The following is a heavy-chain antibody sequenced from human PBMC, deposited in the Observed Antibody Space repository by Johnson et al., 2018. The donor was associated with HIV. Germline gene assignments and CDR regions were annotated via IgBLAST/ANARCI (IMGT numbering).Heavy chain of an antibody. Sequence: QVQLVESGGALVQPGRSLRLSCVASGFTFEDYAMYWVRQAPGKGLEWVAAIWDDGSTKYYVASVKGRFTFSRDNSKNTLYLQMNSLRAEDTAIYYSAKDEEGDYGDLGAFNIWGQGTMVTVSS. CDR2: IWDDGSTK. CDR1: GFTFEDYA. V-gene: IGHV3-33*06. J-gene: IGHJ3*02. D-gene: IGHD4-17*01. CDR3: AKDEEGDYGDLGAFNI.